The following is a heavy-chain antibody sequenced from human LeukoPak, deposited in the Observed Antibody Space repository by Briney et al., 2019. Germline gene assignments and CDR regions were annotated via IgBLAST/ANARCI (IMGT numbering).Heavy chain of an antibody. Sequence: GGSLRLSCAASGFTFSSYGMHWVRQAPGKGLEWVAVIWYDGSNKYYADSVKGRFTISRDNAKNSLYLQMNSLRAEDTALYYCAIDMFPLVPYYYYGMDVWGQGTTVTVSS. CDR2: IWYDGSNK. V-gene: IGHV3-33*03. D-gene: IGHD2-8*02. J-gene: IGHJ6*02. CDR3: AIDMFPLVPYYYYGMDV. CDR1: GFTFSSYG.